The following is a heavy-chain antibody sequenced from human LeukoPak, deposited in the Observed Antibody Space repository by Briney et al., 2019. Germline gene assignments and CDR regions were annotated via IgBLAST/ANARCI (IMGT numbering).Heavy chain of an antibody. Sequence: GASVKVSCKTSGYTFTTYGINWVRQATGQGLEWMGWMNPNSGNTGYAQKFQGRVTMTRNTSISTAYMELSSLRSEDTAVYYCARWPMNRLGYCSGGSCLGSEYWGQGTLVTVSS. V-gene: IGHV1-8*02. D-gene: IGHD2-15*01. CDR1: GYTFTTYG. CDR3: ARWPMNRLGYCSGGSCLGSEY. CDR2: MNPNSGNT. J-gene: IGHJ4*02.